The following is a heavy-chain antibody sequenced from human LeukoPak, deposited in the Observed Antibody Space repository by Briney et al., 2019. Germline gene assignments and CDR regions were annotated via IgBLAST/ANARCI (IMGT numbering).Heavy chain of an antibody. Sequence: ASVKVSCKASGGTLSNYAISWVRQAPGQGLEWMRIINPSGGSTSYAQKFQGRVTMTRDTSTSTVYMELSSLRSEDTAVYYCAREVGVATITDYFDYWGQGTLVTVSS. CDR3: AREVGVATITDYFDY. V-gene: IGHV1-46*01. CDR1: GGTLSNYA. D-gene: IGHD5-24*01. J-gene: IGHJ4*02. CDR2: INPSGGST.